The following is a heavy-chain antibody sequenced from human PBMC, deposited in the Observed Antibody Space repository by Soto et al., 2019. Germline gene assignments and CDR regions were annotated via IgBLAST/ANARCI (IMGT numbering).Heavy chain of an antibody. CDR2: IFYTGTT. CDR3: ARLVVVAPVANA. Sequence: SETLSLTCNVSGVSISSTSYNWGWIRQPPGKGLEWIGGIFYTGTTYYSPSLKDRATISVDTSKNSFSLNLTSVTAADTAVYFCARLVVVAPVANAWGQGTLVTVSS. CDR1: GVSISSTSYN. D-gene: IGHD2-2*01. J-gene: IGHJ5*02. V-gene: IGHV4-39*02.